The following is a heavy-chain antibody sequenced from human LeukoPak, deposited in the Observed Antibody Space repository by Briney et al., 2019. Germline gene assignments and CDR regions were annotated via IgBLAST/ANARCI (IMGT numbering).Heavy chain of an antibody. CDR3: ARAIRVSRGAFDI. CDR1: GVSFSGYY. V-gene: IGHV4-34*01. Sequence: SETLSLTCAVYGVSFSGYYWSWIRQPPGKGLEWIGEINHSGSTNYNPSLKSRVTISVDTSKNQFSLKLSSVTAADTAVYYCARAIRVSRGAFDIWGQGTMVTVSS. J-gene: IGHJ3*02. CDR2: INHSGST.